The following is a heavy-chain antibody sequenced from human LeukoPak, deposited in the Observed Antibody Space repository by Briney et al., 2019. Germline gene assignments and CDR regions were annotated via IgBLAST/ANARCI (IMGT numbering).Heavy chain of an antibody. CDR2: IDPSDSYT. CDR3: ARSVKETGYISGCLH. V-gene: IGHV5-10-1*01. D-gene: IGHD6-19*01. Sequence: GESLKISSKVSGYSFTSYWINWPRPMPGKGLEWMGMIDPSDSYTNYSPSFQGHVTISADKSITTAYVQWSGLKASDTAIYYCARSVKETGYISGCLHWGQGTLVTVSS. J-gene: IGHJ1*01. CDR1: GYSFTSYW.